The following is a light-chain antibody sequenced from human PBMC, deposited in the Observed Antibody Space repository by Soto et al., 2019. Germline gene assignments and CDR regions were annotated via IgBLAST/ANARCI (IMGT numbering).Light chain of an antibody. V-gene: IGLV1-44*01. CDR1: SSNIGSNT. CDR3: AAWDVSLNGYV. Sequence: QLVLTQPPSASGTPGQRVTISCSGSSSNIGSNTVNWYQHLPGTAPKLLIYSNNQRPSGVPDRFSGSKSGTSASLAISGLQSEDEADYYCAAWDVSLNGYVFGTGTKLTVL. J-gene: IGLJ1*01. CDR2: SNN.